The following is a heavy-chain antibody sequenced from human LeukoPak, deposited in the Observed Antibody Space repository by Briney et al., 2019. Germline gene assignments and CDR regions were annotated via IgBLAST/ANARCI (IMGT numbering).Heavy chain of an antibody. CDR1: GFTFSSYA. D-gene: IGHD6-13*01. J-gene: IGHJ4*02. V-gene: IGHV3-64*01. CDR3: ARGSYSSSWKTFDY. Sequence: GGSLRLSCVASGFTFSSYAMHWVRQTPGKGLEYVSGINSNGGSTHYANSVKGRFTISRDNSKNTLYLQMNSLRADDTAMYYCARGSYSSSWKTFDYWGQGTLVTVSS. CDR2: INSNGGST.